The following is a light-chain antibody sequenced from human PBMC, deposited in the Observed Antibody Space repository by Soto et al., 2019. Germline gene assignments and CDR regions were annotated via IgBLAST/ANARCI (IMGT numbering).Light chain of an antibody. CDR3: QHAKSFPVT. CDR1: QSFSSW. J-gene: IGKJ5*01. V-gene: IGKV1-5*01. Sequence: QMPQSPSTLSASVGDRVTITCRASQSFSSWLAWFQRNPGQAPNLLICDASSLETGVPSRFSGSGSGTDFTLTITSLQSEDFATYYCQHAKSFPVTFGQGTRLEIK. CDR2: DAS.